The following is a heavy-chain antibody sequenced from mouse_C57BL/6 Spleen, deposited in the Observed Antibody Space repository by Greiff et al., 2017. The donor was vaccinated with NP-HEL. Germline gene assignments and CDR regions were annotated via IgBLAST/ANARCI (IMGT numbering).Heavy chain of an antibody. V-gene: IGHV1-64*01. CDR3: AVRSTMVTTAFDY. J-gene: IGHJ2*01. Sequence: QVQLKQPGAELVKPGASVKLSCKASGYTFTSYWMHWVKQRPGQGLEWIGMIHPNSGSTNYNEKFKSKATLTVDKSSSTAYMQLSSLTSEDSAVYYCAVRSTMVTTAFDYWGQGTTLTVSS. CDR1: GYTFTSYW. CDR2: IHPNSGST. D-gene: IGHD2-2*01.